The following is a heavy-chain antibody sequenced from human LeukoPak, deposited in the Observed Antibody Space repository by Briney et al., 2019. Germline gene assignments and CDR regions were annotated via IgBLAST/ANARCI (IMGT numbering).Heavy chain of an antibody. V-gene: IGHV3-11*01. CDR2: ISSSGSSL. J-gene: IGHJ2*01. CDR3: ARESVAGTLWYFDL. Sequence: KPGGSLRLSCAASGFTFSDYYMSWIRQSPGKGLEWISYISSSGSSLYYVDSVRGRFTISRDNAKNSLYLQMNSLRAEDTAVYYCARESVAGTLWYFDLWGRGTLVTVSS. CDR1: GFTFSDYY. D-gene: IGHD6-19*01.